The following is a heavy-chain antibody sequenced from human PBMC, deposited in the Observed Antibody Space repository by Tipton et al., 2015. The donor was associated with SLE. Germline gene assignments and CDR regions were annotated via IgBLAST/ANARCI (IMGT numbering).Heavy chain of an antibody. D-gene: IGHD2-15*01. Sequence: TLSLTCAVYGGSFSGYYWSWIRQPPGKGLEWIGEINQSGSTNYNPSLKSRVTISVDTSKNQFSLKLSSVTAADTAVYYCARGQDIVVVVAPGWFDPWGQGTLVTVSS. CDR3: ARGQDIVVVVAPGWFDP. J-gene: IGHJ5*02. V-gene: IGHV4-34*01. CDR2: INQSGST. CDR1: GGSFSGYY.